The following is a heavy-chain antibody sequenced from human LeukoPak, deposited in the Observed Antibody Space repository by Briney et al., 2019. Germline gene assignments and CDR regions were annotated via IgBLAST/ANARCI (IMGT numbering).Heavy chain of an antibody. Sequence: SETLSLTCTVPGGSISSYYWSWIRQPPGKGLEWIGYIYTSGSTNYNPSLKSRVTISVDTSKNQFSLKLSSVTAADTAVYYCARLTYSYNQTYYYYYMDVWGKGTTVTVSS. J-gene: IGHJ6*03. V-gene: IGHV4-4*09. CDR3: ARLTYSYNQTYYYYYMDV. CDR2: IYTSGST. D-gene: IGHD5-18*01. CDR1: GGSISSYY.